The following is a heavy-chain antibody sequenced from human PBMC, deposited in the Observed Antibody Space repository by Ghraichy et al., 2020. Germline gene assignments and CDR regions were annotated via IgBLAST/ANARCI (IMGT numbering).Heavy chain of an antibody. J-gene: IGHJ3*02. D-gene: IGHD5-12*01. Sequence: SETLSLTCTVSGGSISSYYWTWIRQPAGKGLEWVGRIYTTGNTNYNPSLNSRVTMLIDTSKNQFSLKVSSVTAADTAVYYCAREKGALRGDAFDIWGQGTMVTVSS. CDR1: GGSISSYY. CDR3: AREKGALRGDAFDI. V-gene: IGHV4-4*07. CDR2: IYTTGNT.